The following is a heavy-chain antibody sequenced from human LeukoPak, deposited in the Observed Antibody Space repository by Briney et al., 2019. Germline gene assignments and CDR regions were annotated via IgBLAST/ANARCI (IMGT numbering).Heavy chain of an antibody. V-gene: IGHV3-23*01. CDR2: ISGSGGST. D-gene: IGHD5-24*01. CDR3: ADLMATTKSDY. CDR1: GFTFSSYA. Sequence: GGSPRLSXAASGFTFSSYAMSWVRQAPGKGLEWVSAISGSGGSTYYADSVKGRFTISRDNSKNTLYLQMNSLRAEDTAVYYCADLMATTKSDYWGQGTLVTVSS. J-gene: IGHJ4*02.